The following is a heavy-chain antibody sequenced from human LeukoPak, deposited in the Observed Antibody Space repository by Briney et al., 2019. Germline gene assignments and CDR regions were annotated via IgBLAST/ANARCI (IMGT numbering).Heavy chain of an antibody. CDR2: ISSSSSYI. CDR3: ARGSWCSSTSCYFDY. CDR1: GFTFSSYS. V-gene: IGHV3-21*01. D-gene: IGHD2-2*01. J-gene: IGHJ4*02. Sequence: GESLKISCAASGFTFSSYSMNWVRQAPGKGLEWVSSISSSSSYIYYADSVKGRFTISRDNAKNSLYLQMNSLRAEDTAVYYCARGSWCSSTSCYFDYWGQGTLVTVSS.